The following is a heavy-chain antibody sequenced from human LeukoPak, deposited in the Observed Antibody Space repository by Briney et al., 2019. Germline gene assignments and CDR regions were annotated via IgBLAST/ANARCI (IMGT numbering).Heavy chain of an antibody. J-gene: IGHJ4*02. V-gene: IGHV3-23*01. CDR1: GFTFSSYA. CDR3: ARVLRIAAAGNTFDY. Sequence: PGGSLRLSCAASGFTFSSYAMSWVRQAPGKGLEWVSAISGSGGSTYYADSVKGRFTISRDNSKNTLYLQMNSLRAEDTAVYYCARVLRIAAAGNTFDYWGQGTLVTVSS. D-gene: IGHD6-13*01. CDR2: ISGSGGST.